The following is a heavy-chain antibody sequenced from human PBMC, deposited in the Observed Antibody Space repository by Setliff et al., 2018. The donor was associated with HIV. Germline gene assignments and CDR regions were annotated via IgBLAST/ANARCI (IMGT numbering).Heavy chain of an antibody. CDR1: GFTFRHYA. D-gene: IGHD3-3*01. CDR3: ARDSAAWVTELGILGY. V-gene: IGHV3-30*03. CDR2: ASYDAERK. J-gene: IGHJ4*02. Sequence: GGSLRLSCEASGFTFRHYAMHWVRQAPGKGLEWVAVASYDAERKYYADSVKGRFTISRDNPRNTVYLQMTGLRLDDTAVYYCARDSAAWVTELGILGYWGQGTLVTVSS.